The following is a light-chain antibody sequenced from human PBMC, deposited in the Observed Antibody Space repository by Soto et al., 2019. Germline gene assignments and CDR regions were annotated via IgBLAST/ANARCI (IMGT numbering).Light chain of an antibody. CDR2: EVS. CDR3: SSYTSSSTRV. V-gene: IGLV2-14*01. CDR1: SSDVGGYNY. Sequence: QSVLAQPASVSGSPGQSITISCTGTSSDVGGYNYVSWYQQHPGKAPKLMIYEVSNRPPGVSNRFSGSKSGNTASLTISGLQAEDEADYYCSSYTSSSTRVFGTGTKVTVL. J-gene: IGLJ1*01.